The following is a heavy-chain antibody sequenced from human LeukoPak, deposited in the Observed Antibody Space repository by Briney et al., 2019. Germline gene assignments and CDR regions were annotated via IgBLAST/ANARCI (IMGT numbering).Heavy chain of an antibody. Sequence: ASVKVSCKASGYTFTSYDINWVRQAPGQGLEWMGWMNPNSGNTGYAQKFQGRVTMTRNTSISTAYMELSSLRSEDMAVYYCARGLLESSGWPFYNYNGMDVWGQGTTVTAS. CDR3: ARGLLESSGWPFYNYNGMDV. D-gene: IGHD6-19*01. V-gene: IGHV1-8*01. J-gene: IGHJ6*02. CDR1: GYTFTSYD. CDR2: MNPNSGNT.